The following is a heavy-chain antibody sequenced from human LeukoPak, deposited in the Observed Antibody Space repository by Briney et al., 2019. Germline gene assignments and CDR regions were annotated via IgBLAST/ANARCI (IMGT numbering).Heavy chain of an antibody. J-gene: IGHJ4*02. CDR2: IYTSGST. D-gene: IGHD6-19*01. CDR1: GGSISSGSYY. CDR3: ARGRSGSYGY. Sequence: SETPSLTCTVSGGSISSGSYYWRWIRQPAGTGLEWIGRIYTSGSTNYNPSLKSRVTISVDTSKNQFSLKLSSVTAADTAVYYCARGRSGSYGYWGQGALVTVSS. V-gene: IGHV4-61*02.